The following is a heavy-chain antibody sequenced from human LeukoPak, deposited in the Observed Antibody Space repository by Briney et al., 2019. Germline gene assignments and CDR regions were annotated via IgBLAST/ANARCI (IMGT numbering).Heavy chain of an antibody. Sequence: ASVKVSCKASGYTFTSYGISLVRQAPGQGLEWMGWISGYSGNTKYAEKIQGRVTMTTDTSTSTTYTELRSLRSDDTAVYYCARDAVSTTTVGGIDYWGQGTLVTVSS. V-gene: IGHV1-18*01. J-gene: IGHJ4*02. CDR2: ISGYSGNT. D-gene: IGHD5/OR15-5a*01. CDR1: GYTFTSYG. CDR3: ARDAVSTTTVGGIDY.